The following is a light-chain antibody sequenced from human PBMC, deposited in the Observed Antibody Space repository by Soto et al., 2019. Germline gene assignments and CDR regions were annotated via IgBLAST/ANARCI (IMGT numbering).Light chain of an antibody. CDR1: QNISRS. CDR2: DAA. J-gene: IGKJ5*01. Sequence: EIVMTQSPVTLSVSPGERATLSCRASQNISRSLAWYQQKPGQAPRLLIYDAATRATGIPARFSGSGSGTDFTLTISRLEPEDFAVYYCQQYGNSPITFGQGTRLEIK. V-gene: IGKV3-20*01. CDR3: QQYGNSPIT.